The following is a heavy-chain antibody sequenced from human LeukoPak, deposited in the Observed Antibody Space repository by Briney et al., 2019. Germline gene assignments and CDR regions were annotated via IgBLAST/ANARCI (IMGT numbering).Heavy chain of an antibody. V-gene: IGHV1-24*01. CDR1: GYTLPELF. CDR3: ATLNYYGSGSFDY. J-gene: IGHJ4*02. Sequence: SSVKVSCMVSGYTLPELFMHWVRPAPGKGLAGMGGFDPEGGETIYAQKFQGRVTMTEDTSTDTAYMELSSLRSEDTAVYYCATLNYYGSGSFDYWGQGTLVTVSS. D-gene: IGHD3-10*01. CDR2: FDPEGGET.